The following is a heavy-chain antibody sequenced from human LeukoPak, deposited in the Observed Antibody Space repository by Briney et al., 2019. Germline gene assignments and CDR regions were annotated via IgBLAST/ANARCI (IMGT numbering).Heavy chain of an antibody. CDR1: GFIFNSNA. J-gene: IGHJ4*02. CDR3: ARDLRKSADYYFDY. D-gene: IGHD3/OR15-3a*01. CDR2: ISFDGRDK. V-gene: IGHV3-30*04. Sequence: GGSLRLSCAASGFIFNSNAIYWVRQAPGKGLEWVAVISFDGRDKHHADSVKGRFTISRDNSKNTLYLQMSSLRVEDTAMYYCARDLRKSADYYFDYWGQGTLVTVSS.